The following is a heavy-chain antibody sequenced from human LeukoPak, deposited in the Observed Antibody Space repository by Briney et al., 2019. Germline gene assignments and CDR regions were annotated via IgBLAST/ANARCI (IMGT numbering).Heavy chain of an antibody. CDR1: GGSSSGNY. Sequence: SETLSLTCGVYGGSSSGNYWSWIRQPPGKGLEWIGEINHSGRTKYNPSLKSRVTISVDTSKNQFSLKLSSVTAADTAVYYCARHGPYVWGSYRPGFDYWGQGTLVTVSS. D-gene: IGHD3-16*02. CDR2: INHSGRT. CDR3: ARHGPYVWGSYRPGFDY. J-gene: IGHJ4*02. V-gene: IGHV4-34*01.